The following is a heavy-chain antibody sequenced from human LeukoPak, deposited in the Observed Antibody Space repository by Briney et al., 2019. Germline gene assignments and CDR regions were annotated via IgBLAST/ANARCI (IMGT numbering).Heavy chain of an antibody. Sequence: PGGSLRLSCADSGFTFSSYTMSWVRQAPGKGLEWVSAISGSGGSTYYADSVKGRFTISRDKSKNTLYLQMNSLRAEDTAVYYCAKNISGYYLDYWGQGTLVTVSS. J-gene: IGHJ4*02. CDR2: ISGSGGST. CDR1: GFTFSSYT. CDR3: AKNISGYYLDY. D-gene: IGHD3-22*01. V-gene: IGHV3-23*01.